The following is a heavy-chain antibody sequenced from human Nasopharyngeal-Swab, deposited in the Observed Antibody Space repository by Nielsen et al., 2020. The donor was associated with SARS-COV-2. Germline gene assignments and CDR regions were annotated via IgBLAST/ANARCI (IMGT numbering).Heavy chain of an antibody. CDR1: GFTFSSYA. J-gene: IGHJ3*02. V-gene: IGHV3-30-3*01. CDR3: ARASSGSYWSAFDI. CDR2: ISYDGSNK. D-gene: IGHD1-26*01. Sequence: GESLKISCAASGFTFSSYAMHWVRQAPGKGLEWVAVISYDGSNKYYADSVKGRFTISRGNSKNTLYLQMNSLRAEDTAVYYCARASSGSYWSAFDIWGQGTMVTVSS.